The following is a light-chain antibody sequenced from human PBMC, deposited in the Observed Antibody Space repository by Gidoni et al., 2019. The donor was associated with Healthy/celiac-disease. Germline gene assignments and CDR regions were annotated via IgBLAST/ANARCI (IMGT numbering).Light chain of an antibody. CDR2: GAS. CDR3: QQYNTWPVYT. J-gene: IGKJ2*01. CDR1: QSVSSN. V-gene: IGKV3-15*01. Sequence: EIVMTQSPATLSVSPGERATLSCRASQSVSSNLAWYQQKPGQAPRLLIYGASTRATGIPARFSGSGSGTEFTLTISSLQSEDFAVYYCQQYNTWPVYTFGQXTKLEIK.